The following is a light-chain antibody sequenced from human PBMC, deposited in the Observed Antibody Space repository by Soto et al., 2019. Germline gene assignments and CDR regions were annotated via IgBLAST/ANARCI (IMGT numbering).Light chain of an antibody. Sequence: QPVLTQPPSASGTPGQRVTISCSGSSSNIGSNTVNWYQQLPGTAPKLLIYSNNQRPSGVPDRFSGSKSGTSASLAISGLQSEDEADYHCQSYDSSLTNAVFGGGTKLTVL. CDR2: SNN. J-gene: IGLJ2*01. CDR1: SSNIGSNT. CDR3: QSYDSSLTNAV. V-gene: IGLV1-44*01.